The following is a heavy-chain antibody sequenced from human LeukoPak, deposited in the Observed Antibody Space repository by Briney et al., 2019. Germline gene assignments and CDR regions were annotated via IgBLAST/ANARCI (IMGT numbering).Heavy chain of an antibody. V-gene: IGHV1-69*05. CDR3: ARGARDYDILTGLSS. Sequence: SVKVSCKASGGTFSSYAISWVRQAAGQGLEWMGGIIPIFGTANYAQKFQGRVTITTDESTSTAYMELSSLRSEDTAVYYCARGARDYDILTGLSSWGQGTLVTVSS. CDR1: GGTFSSYA. J-gene: IGHJ5*02. D-gene: IGHD3-9*01. CDR2: IIPIFGTA.